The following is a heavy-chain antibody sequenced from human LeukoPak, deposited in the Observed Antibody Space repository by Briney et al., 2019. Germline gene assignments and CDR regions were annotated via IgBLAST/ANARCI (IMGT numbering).Heavy chain of an antibody. V-gene: IGHV3-7*01. J-gene: IGHJ6*03. CDR2: IKQDGSEK. Sequence: PGGSLRLSCAASGFTFSSYWMSWVRQAPGKGLEWVANIKQDGSEKYHVDSVKGRFTISRDNAKNSLYLQMNSLRAEDTAVYYCASIYYYGSGSFRYMDVWGKGTTVTVSS. D-gene: IGHD3-10*01. CDR1: GFTFSSYW. CDR3: ASIYYYGSGSFRYMDV.